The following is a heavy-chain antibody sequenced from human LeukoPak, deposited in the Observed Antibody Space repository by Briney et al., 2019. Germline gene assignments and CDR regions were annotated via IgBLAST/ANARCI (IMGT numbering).Heavy chain of an antibody. CDR2: ISSLSDTT. J-gene: IGHJ4*02. V-gene: IGHV3-48*04. D-gene: IGHD6-13*01. Sequence: PGGSLRLSCAASGFGFSGYSMNWVRQSPEKGLEWVAYISSLSDTTYYADSVKGRFTISRDNAKDSLYLQMNSLRVEDTAVYYCTRDLVRIPAAGGHYWGQGTLVTVSS. CDR1: GFGFSGYS. CDR3: TRDLVRIPAAGGHY.